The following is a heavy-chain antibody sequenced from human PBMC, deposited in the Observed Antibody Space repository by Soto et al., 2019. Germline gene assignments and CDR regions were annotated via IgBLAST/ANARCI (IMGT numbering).Heavy chain of an antibody. J-gene: IGHJ4*02. CDR1: GFTFSRFW. Sequence: GGSLRLSCAVSGFTFSRFWMGWVCQAPGRGLEWVANIQQDGSEKYYVDSVKGRFTMPKDNVKNSLYLQMNSLGAEDTAVYYCARVRYGGYSYYFDYWGQGALVTVSS. V-gene: IGHV3-7*03. CDR3: ARVRYGGYSYYFDY. CDR2: IQQDGSEK. D-gene: IGHD4-17*01.